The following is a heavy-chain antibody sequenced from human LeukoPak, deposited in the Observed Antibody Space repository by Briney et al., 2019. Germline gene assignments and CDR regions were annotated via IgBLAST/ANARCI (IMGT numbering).Heavy chain of an antibody. CDR3: ARASAYCGGDCFSDY. CDR2: ISGSGGST. CDR1: GFTFSSYA. V-gene: IGHV3-23*01. D-gene: IGHD2-21*02. Sequence: PGGSLRLSCAASGFTFSSYAMSWVRQAPGKGLEWVSAISGSGGSTYYADSVKGRFTISRDNSKNTLYLQMNSLRPEDTAVYYCARASAYCGGDCFSDYWGQGTLVTVSS. J-gene: IGHJ4*02.